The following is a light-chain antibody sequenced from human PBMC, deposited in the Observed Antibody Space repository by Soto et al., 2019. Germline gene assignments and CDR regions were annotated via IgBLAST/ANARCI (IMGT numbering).Light chain of an antibody. CDR2: DVT. V-gene: IGLV2-23*02. CDR1: SSDVGRYNL. Sequence: QPALTQPASVRGSPGQSITISCTGTSSDVGRYNLVSWYQHHPGKAPKLIIYDVTQWPSGASNRFYGSKSGNTASLTIFGLQADDEADYYCCSYAGTTTFYVFGTGTTVTV. CDR3: CSYAGTTTFYV. J-gene: IGLJ1*01.